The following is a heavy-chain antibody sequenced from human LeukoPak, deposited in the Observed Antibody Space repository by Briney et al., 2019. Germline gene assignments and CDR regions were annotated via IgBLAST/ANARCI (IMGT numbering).Heavy chain of an antibody. CDR3: ARDDTASIAARRASYYYYYMDV. V-gene: IGHV4-4*07. J-gene: IGHJ6*03. CDR1: GGSISSYY. D-gene: IGHD6-6*01. CDR2: IYTSGST. Sequence: PSETLSLTCTVSGGSISSYYWSWIRQPAGKGLEWIGRIYTSGSTNYNPSLKSRVTMSVDTSKNQFSLKLSSVTAADTAVYYCARDDTASIAARRASYYYYYMDVWGKGTTVTVSS.